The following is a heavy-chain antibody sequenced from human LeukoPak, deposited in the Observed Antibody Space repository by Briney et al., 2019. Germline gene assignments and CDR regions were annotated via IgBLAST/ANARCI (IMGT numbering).Heavy chain of an antibody. CDR1: GDSVSSNSAS. D-gene: IGHD4-17*01. J-gene: IGHJ4*02. V-gene: IGHV6-1*01. CDR3: ARFTVTEFDY. CDR2: TYYRSEWYN. Sequence: SQTLSLTCAISGDSVSSNSASWNWIRQSPSRGLEWLGRTYYRSEWYNDYAVSVKSRIAVNPDTSKNQFSLQLNSVTPEDTAVYYCARFTVTEFDYWGQGTLVTVSS.